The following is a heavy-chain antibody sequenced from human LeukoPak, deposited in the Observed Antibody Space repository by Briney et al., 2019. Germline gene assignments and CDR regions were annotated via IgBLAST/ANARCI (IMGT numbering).Heavy chain of an antibody. CDR2: ISGSGGST. D-gene: IGHD5-18*01. J-gene: IGHJ5*02. V-gene: IGHV3-23*01. Sequence: PGGSLRLSCAASGFTFSIYDLSWVRQAPGKGLEWVSAISGSGGSTYYADSVKGRFTISRDNSKNTLYLQMNSLRAEDTAVYYCASLWLFNWFDPWGQGTLVTVSS. CDR3: ASLWLFNWFDP. CDR1: GFTFSIYD.